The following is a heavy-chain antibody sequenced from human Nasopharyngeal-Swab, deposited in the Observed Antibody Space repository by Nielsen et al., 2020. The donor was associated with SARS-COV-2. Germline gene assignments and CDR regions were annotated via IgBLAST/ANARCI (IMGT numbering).Heavy chain of an antibody. CDR3: AVVTAIRSVY. Sequence: GGSLRLSCAATGFSFSTYAMHWVRQAPGKGLEWVAAVSYGGTKEFYADSVKGRFTVSRDDSKNTLYLQLKNLRPDGTGVYYCAVVTAIRSVYWGQGTLVTVSS. V-gene: IGHV3-30*04. D-gene: IGHD2-21*02. CDR1: GFSFSTYA. J-gene: IGHJ1*01. CDR2: VSYGGTKE.